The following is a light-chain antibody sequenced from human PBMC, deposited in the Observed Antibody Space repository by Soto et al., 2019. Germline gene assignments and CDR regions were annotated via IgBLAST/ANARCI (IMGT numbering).Light chain of an antibody. CDR3: QSYDSSLSGWL. CDR1: SSNIGADYD. J-gene: IGLJ3*02. V-gene: IGLV1-40*01. Sequence: QSVLTPPPSVSGAPGQRGTISCTGSSSNIGADYDIHWYQHLPGTAPKLLIYANINRPSGVPVRISGSKSGTSASLAITELQAEDEADYYCQSYDSSLSGWLFGGGTQLTVL. CDR2: ANI.